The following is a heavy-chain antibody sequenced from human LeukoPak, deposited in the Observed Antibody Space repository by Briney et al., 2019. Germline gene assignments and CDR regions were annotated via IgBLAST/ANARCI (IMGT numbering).Heavy chain of an antibody. CDR3: XXXAYNSDPTAFDV. D-gene: IGHD1-1*01. CDR1: GLTLSSYS. CDR2: ITSSSSAI. J-gene: IGHJ3*01. V-gene: IGHV3-48*02. Sequence: GGSLRLSCTASGLTLSSYSMNWVRQAPGKGLEWVSYITSSSSAIYYADSVKGRFTISRDNARNSLYLQMSSLRDEDTAVFYXXXXAYNSDPTAFDVWGRGTMVTVSS.